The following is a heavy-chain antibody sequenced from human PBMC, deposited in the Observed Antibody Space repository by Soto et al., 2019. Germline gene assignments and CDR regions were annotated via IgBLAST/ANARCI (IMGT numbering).Heavy chain of an antibody. J-gene: IGHJ5*02. Sequence: GGSLRLSCAASGFTFSSYAMHWVRQAPGKGLEWVAVISYDGSNKYYADSVKGRFTISRDNSKNTLYLQMNSLRAEDTAVYYCARVGVVVVAATGFDPWGQGTLVTVSS. V-gene: IGHV3-30-3*01. D-gene: IGHD2-15*01. CDR3: ARVGVVVVAATGFDP. CDR2: ISYDGSNK. CDR1: GFTFSSYA.